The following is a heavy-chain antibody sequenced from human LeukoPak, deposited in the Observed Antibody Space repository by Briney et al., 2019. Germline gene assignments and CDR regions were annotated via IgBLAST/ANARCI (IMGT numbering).Heavy chain of an antibody. J-gene: IGHJ4*02. V-gene: IGHV3-23*01. Sequence: PGGSLRLSCAASGFTFSSYAMSWVRQAPGKGLEWVSGISGSGGNTYYVDSVKGRFTISRDNSKNTLYLQMNSLRAEDTAVYYCAKGDLNTMVRGVITNWGQGTLVTVSS. D-gene: IGHD3-10*01. CDR3: AKGDLNTMVRGVITN. CDR2: ISGSGGNT. CDR1: GFTFSSYA.